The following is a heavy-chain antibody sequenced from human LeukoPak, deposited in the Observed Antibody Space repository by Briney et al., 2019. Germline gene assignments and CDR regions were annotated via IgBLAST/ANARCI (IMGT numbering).Heavy chain of an antibody. J-gene: IGHJ6*02. CDR2: ISAYNGNT. CDR3: ARVRGGSYYAYYYYGMDV. D-gene: IGHD1-26*01. CDR1: GYTFTSYG. V-gene: IGHV1-18*01. Sequence: ASVKVSCKASGYTFTSYGISWVRQAPGQGLEWMGWISAYNGNTNYAQKLQGRVTMTTDTSTSTAYMELRSLRSDDTAVYYCARVRGGSYYAYYYYGMDVWGQGTTVTVSS.